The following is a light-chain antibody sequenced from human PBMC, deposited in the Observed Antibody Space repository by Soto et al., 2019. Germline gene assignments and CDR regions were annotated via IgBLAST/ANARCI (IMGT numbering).Light chain of an antibody. CDR3: QVWDSGSAHVV. CDR1: NIGSKG. J-gene: IGLJ2*01. V-gene: IGLV3-21*04. CDR2: SDT. Sequence: SSELTQPPSVSVAPGKTASISCGGNNIGSKGVHRYQQKPGQAPVLVIYSDTDLPPVIPERFSGSNSANLATLTISRVEAGDEADYYCQVWDSGSAHVVFGGGTKLTVL.